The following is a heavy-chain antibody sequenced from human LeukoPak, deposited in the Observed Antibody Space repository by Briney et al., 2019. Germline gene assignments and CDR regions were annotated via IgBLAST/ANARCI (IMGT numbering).Heavy chain of an antibody. Sequence: SETLSLTCTVSGGSIRSELYYWSWIRQPAGKGLEWVGRTYTSGGTIYNPSLESRVTTSLDTTKNHPSLRQSSVTAADTAVYYCARESTLSGWFDPWGQGTLVTVSS. CDR2: TYTSGGT. CDR3: ARESTLSGWFDP. V-gene: IGHV4-61*02. D-gene: IGHD3-10*01. CDR1: GGSIRSELYY. J-gene: IGHJ5*02.